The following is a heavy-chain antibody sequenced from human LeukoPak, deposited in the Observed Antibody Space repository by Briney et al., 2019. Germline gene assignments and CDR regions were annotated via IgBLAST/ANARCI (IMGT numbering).Heavy chain of an antibody. D-gene: IGHD6-13*01. CDR1: GFTFISYG. CDR3: ARSWALYYYYYMDV. CDR2: ISSSGSTI. J-gene: IGHJ6*03. V-gene: IGHV3-48*04. Sequence: GGSLRLSCAASGFTFISYGMSWVRQAPGKGLEWVSYISSSGSTIYYADSVKGRFTISRDNAKNSLYLQMNSLRAEDTALYYCARSWALYYYYYMDVWGKGTTVTVSS.